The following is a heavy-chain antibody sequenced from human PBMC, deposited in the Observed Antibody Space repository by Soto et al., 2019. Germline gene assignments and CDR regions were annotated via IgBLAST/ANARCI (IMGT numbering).Heavy chain of an antibody. CDR1: GFTFSNYG. CDR2: ISYDGNVA. D-gene: IGHD1-1*01. V-gene: IGHV3-30*18. J-gene: IGHJ4*02. Sequence: QVQLMESGGGVVQPGRSLRLSCAASGFTFSNYGMHWVRQAPGKGLEWVIVISYDGNVAYYADSVKGRFTISRDNSKNTLYLQMNSLRTEDTAMYYCAKEGPITNWYFDYWGLGTLVTVSS. CDR3: AKEGPITNWYFDY.